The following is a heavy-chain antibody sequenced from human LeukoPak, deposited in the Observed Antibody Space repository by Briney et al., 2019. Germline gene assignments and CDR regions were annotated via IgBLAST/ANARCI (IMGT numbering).Heavy chain of an antibody. V-gene: IGHV2-70*11. Sequence: ESGPALVKPTQTLTLTCTFSGFSLSTSGMCVSWIRQPPGKALEWLARIDWDDDKYYSTSLKTRLTISKDTSKNQVVLTMTNMDPVDTATYYCARMPNRGSSLTYFDYWGQGTLVTVSS. CDR3: ARMPNRGSSLTYFDY. D-gene: IGHD6-6*01. CDR1: GFSLSTSGMC. CDR2: IDWDDDK. J-gene: IGHJ4*02.